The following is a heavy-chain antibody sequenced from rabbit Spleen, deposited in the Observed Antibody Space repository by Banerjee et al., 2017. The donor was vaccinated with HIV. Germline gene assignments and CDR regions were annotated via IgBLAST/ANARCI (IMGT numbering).Heavy chain of an antibody. D-gene: IGHD4-2*01. Sequence: QSLEESGGDLVKPGASLTLTCTASGIDFSANWMTWVRQAPGKGLQWIGYIGTASGSASYAGWAKGRFTISKTSSTTVTLQMTSLTAADTATYFCTMGFSLWGQGTLVTVS. V-gene: IGHV1S40*01. CDR1: GIDFSANW. CDR3: TMGFSL. J-gene: IGHJ4*01. CDR2: IGTASGSA.